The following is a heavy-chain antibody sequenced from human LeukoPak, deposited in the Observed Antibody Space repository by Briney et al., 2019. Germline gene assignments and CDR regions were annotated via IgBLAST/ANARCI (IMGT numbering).Heavy chain of an antibody. J-gene: IGHJ6*03. CDR1: GGSISSGSYY. Sequence: PSQTLSLTCTVSGGSISSGSYYWSWIRQPAGKGLEWIGRIYTSGSTNYNPSLKSRVTISVDTSKNQFSLKLSSVTAADTAVYYCAREGAAAGTAYYYYYYMDVWGKGTTVTISS. CDR3: AREGAAAGTAYYYYYYMDV. D-gene: IGHD6-13*01. CDR2: IYTSGST. V-gene: IGHV4-61*02.